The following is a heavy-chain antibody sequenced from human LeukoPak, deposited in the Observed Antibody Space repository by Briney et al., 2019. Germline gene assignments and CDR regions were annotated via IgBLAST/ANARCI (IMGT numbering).Heavy chain of an antibody. J-gene: IGHJ3*02. CDR2: IKQDGSEK. CDR3: ARDQNYYYSSGYYFRRDAFDI. D-gene: IGHD3-22*01. Sequence: GGSLRLSCAASGFTLSSYWMSWVRQAPGKGLEWVANIKQDGSEKYYVDSVKGRFTISRDNAKNSLYLQMNSLRAEDTAVYYCARDQNYYYSSGYYFRRDAFDIWGQGTMVTVSS. CDR1: GFTLSSYW. V-gene: IGHV3-7*01.